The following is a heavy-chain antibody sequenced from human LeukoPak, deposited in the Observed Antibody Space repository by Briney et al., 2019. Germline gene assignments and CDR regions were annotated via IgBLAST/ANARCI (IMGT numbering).Heavy chain of an antibody. D-gene: IGHD2-15*01. V-gene: IGHV4-39*07. CDR2: IFYSGST. Sequence: PSETLSLTCTVSGGSISTSNYYWGWIRQPPGKGLEWIGNIFYSGSTYYSPSLKSRVTISLDTSRNQFSLKLTSVTAADTAVYYCARTPFTGSYCSGGSCYSGAIGWYFDYWGQGTLVTVSS. CDR3: ARTPFTGSYCSGGSCYSGAIGWYFDY. J-gene: IGHJ4*02. CDR1: GGSISTSNYY.